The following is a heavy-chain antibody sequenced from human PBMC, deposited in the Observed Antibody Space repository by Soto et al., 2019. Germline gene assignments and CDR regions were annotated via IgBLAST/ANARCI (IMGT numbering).Heavy chain of an antibody. V-gene: IGHV3-73*01. CDR3: TRGSGDYVRDY. Sequence: EVQLVESGGGLVQPGGSLKLSCAVSGFTFSGSAMHWVRQASGKGLEWVGRIRSKSNSYATAYAASVKGRFTISRDDSKNTAYLLMNSLKTEDTAVYYCTRGSGDYVRDYWGQGTLVTVSS. J-gene: IGHJ4*02. D-gene: IGHD4-17*01. CDR1: GFTFSGSA. CDR2: IRSKSNSYAT.